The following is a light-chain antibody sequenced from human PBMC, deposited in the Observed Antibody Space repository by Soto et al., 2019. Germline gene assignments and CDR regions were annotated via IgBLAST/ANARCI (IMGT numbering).Light chain of an antibody. CDR2: DVS. CDR1: SSDVGGYNY. CDR3: SSYTSSSTYVV. Sequence: QSALTQPASVSGSPGQSITISCTGTSSDVGGYNYVSWYQQHPGKAPKLMIYDVSNRPSGVSNRFSGSKSGNTASLTISGLQXXXXADYYCSSYTSSSTYVVFGGGTKL. V-gene: IGLV2-14*01. J-gene: IGLJ2*01.